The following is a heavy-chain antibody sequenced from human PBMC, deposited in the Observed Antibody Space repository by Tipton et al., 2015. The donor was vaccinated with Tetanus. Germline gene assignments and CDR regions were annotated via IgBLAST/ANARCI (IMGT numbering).Heavy chain of an antibody. CDR2: MNPNSGNT. V-gene: IGHV1-8*01. CDR3: ARNGGGMGV. J-gene: IGHJ6*02. Sequence: QVQLVQSGAEMKKPGSSVKVSCKASGGTFSNYALSWVRQAPGQGLEWMGWMNPNSGNTDYTQKFQGRVTMTGSTSINTAYMELSSLTSDDTAVYYCARNGGGMGVWGQGTTVTVSS. D-gene: IGHD3-16*01. CDR1: GGTFSNYA.